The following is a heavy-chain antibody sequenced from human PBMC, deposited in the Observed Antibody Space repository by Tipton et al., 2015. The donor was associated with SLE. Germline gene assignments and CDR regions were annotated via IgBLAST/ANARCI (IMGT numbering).Heavy chain of an antibody. CDR3: AREIGSSAWGTFGELDY. D-gene: IGHD3-16*01. CDR2: IYYTGST. V-gene: IGHV4-61*01. Sequence: TLSLTCTVSGGSVSSGSDYWSWIRQPPGKGLEWIGNIYYTGSTNYNPSLESRVTMSVDTSKNQFSLRLSSVTAADKAVYYCAREIGSSAWGTFGELDYWGQGTLVTVSS. J-gene: IGHJ4*02. CDR1: GGSVSSGSDY.